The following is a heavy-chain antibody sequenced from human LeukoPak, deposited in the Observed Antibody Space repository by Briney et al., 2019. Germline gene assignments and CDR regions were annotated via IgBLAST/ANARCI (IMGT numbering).Heavy chain of an antibody. CDR3: ANTKQFEY. V-gene: IGHV3-21*01. CDR1: GFTFSSYN. CDR2: ITSSSSSI. J-gene: IGHJ4*02. Sequence: NPGGSLRLSCAASGFTFSSYNMNWVRQAPGKGLEWVSSITSSSSSIYYADSVKGRFTISRDNAKNSLYLQMNSLRAEDTAVYYCANTKQFEYWGQGTLVTVSS. D-gene: IGHD1-1*01.